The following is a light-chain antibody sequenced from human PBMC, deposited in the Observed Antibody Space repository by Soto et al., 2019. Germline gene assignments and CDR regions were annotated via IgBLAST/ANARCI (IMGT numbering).Light chain of an antibody. CDR2: WAF. CDR1: KSVLYSYNNKNY. Sequence: DIVMTQSPDSLAVSLGERATINCKSSKSVLYSYNNKNYLAWYQQTPGQPPQLLIYWAFIRESGVPDRFSGSGSGTDFTLTISSLPAEDVSVYYCQQYYSIPPCTCGQGTNVKIK. J-gene: IGKJ1*01. V-gene: IGKV4-1*01. CDR3: QQYYSIPPCT.